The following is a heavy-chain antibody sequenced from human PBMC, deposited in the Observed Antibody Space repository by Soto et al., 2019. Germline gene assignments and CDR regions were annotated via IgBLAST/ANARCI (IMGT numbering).Heavy chain of an antibody. Sequence: ASVKVSCKASGYTFISYYIHWVRQAPGQGLEWIGIINPSAGSTTYAQKFQGRVTMTRDTSTGTVYMELSSLKSEDTAVYYCARSTLHNYCSGGYCYTSGLDVWGQGTTVTV. D-gene: IGHD2-15*01. V-gene: IGHV1-46*01. CDR3: ARSTLHNYCSGGYCYTSGLDV. CDR2: INPSAGST. J-gene: IGHJ6*02. CDR1: GYTFISYY.